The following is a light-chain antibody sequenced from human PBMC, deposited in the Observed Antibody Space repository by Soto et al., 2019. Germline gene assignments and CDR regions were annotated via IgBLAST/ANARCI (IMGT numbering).Light chain of an antibody. CDR2: DAS. V-gene: IGKV1-5*01. J-gene: IGKJ2*01. CDR3: QQYNSYSQT. CDR1: QSISSW. Sequence: IHLTQSPSSLSAFLGDGVTITLRASQSISSWLAWYQQKPGKAPKLLIYDASSLESGVPSRFSGSGSGTEFTLTISSLQPDDFATYYCQQYNSYSQTFGQGTKVDIK.